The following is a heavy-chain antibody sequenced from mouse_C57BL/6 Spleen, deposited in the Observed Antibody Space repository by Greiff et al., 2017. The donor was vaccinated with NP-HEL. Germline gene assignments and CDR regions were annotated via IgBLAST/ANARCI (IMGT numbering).Heavy chain of an antibody. D-gene: IGHD4-1*01. CDR1: GYTFTSYW. CDR3: ARSELGALFDY. V-gene: IGHV1-72*01. J-gene: IGHJ2*01. Sequence: QVQLQQPGAELVKPGASVKLSCKASGYTFTSYWMHWVKQRPGRGLEWIGRIDPNSGGTKYNEKFKSKATLTVDKPSSTAYMQLSRLTSEASAVYYCARSELGALFDYWGQGTTLTVSS. CDR2: IDPNSGGT.